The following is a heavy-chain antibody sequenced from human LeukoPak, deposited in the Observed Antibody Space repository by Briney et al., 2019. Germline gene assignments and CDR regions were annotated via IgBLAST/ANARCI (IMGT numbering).Heavy chain of an antibody. CDR3: ARAPTVTFFDY. CDR1: GDSISRSGIY. V-gene: IGHV4-39*02. D-gene: IGHD4-17*01. J-gene: IGHJ4*02. CDR2: IYYGGST. Sequence: SETLSLTCSVSGDSISRSGIYWGWVRQPPGKGLEWIGIIYYGGSTYYNPSLRGRLTISVDTTTNHFSVSLTSVTAADTAVYYCARAPTVTFFDYWGQGTLVTVSS.